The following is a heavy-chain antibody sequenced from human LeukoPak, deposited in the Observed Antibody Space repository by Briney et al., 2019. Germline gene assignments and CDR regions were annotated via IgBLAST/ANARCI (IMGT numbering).Heavy chain of an antibody. CDR1: GWTFSDYY. J-gene: IGHJ4*02. CDR3: ARTNSGYDSFDY. D-gene: IGHD5-12*01. Sequence: SGGSLRLSCAASGWTFSDYYMSWIRHAPRKGLEWVSYISGSTGYTNYADSLKGRFTISRDNAKNLLLLHMNILRAEDTAVYYCARTNSGYDSFDYWGQGTLVTVSS. CDR2: ISGSTGYT. V-gene: IGHV3-11*03.